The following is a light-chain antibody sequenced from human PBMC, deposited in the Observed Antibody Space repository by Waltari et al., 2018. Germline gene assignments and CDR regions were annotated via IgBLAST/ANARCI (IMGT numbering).Light chain of an antibody. CDR1: QSVGTY. CDR2: DAS. V-gene: IGKV3-11*01. J-gene: IGKJ2*01. CDR3: QQRSSWTPHT. Sequence: EIVLTQSPATLSLSPGETATLSCRVSQSVGTYLAWYQQKPGQAPRLLIYDASNRATGIPARFRGSGSGTDFTRTISSLEAEDFAVYYCQQRSSWTPHTFGQGARLENK.